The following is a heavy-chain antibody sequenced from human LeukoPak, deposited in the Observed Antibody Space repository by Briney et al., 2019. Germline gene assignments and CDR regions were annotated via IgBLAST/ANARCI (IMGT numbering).Heavy chain of an antibody. V-gene: IGHV4-34*01. CDR3: ARGVGSGITIFGAVIAAGDAFDI. CDR1: GGSISSYH. CDR2: INHSGST. Sequence: SETLSLTCTVSGGSISSYHWSWIRQPPGKGLEWIGEINHSGSTNYNPSLKSRVTISVDTSKNQFSLKLSSVTAADTAVYYCARGVGSGITIFGAVIAAGDAFDIWGQGTMVTVSS. D-gene: IGHD3-3*01. J-gene: IGHJ3*02.